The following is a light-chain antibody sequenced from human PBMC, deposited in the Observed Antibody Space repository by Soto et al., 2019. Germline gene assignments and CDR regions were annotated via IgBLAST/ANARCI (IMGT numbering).Light chain of an antibody. J-gene: IGLJ1*01. V-gene: IGLV2-11*01. CDR2: DVG. CDR3: SSFAGTYTDV. CDR1: DSDVGGYNY. Sequence: QSVLTQPRSVSGSPGQSVTISCTGTDSDVGGYNYVSWYQQHPGKAPKLMIYDVGRRPSGVPDRFSGSKSGNTASLTISGLQAEDEADYYCSSFAGTYTDVFGTGTKLTVL.